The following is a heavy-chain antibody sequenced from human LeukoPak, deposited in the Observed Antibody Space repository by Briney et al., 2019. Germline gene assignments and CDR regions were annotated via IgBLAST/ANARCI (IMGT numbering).Heavy chain of an antibody. Sequence: NPSETLSLTCTVSGDSISSSSYYWGWIRQPPGKGLEWIGSIYHSGSTYYNPSLKSRVTISVDTSKNQFSLKLSSVTAADTAVYYCARVSRDGYNRYLDYWGQGTLVTVSS. CDR3: ARVSRDGYNRYLDY. V-gene: IGHV4-39*07. CDR1: GDSISSSSYY. D-gene: IGHD5-24*01. CDR2: IYHSGST. J-gene: IGHJ4*02.